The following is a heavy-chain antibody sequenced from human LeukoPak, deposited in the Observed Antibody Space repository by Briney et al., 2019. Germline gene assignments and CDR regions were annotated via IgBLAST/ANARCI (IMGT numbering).Heavy chain of an antibody. CDR1: GFTFSSYA. Sequence: GGSLRLSCAASGFTFSSYAMSWVRQAPGKGLEWVSAITGSSGNTYYADSVKGRYTISRDNPKNTLYRQMNSLRAEDTAVYYCAKDQGGSRSWYSKFDCWCRGTSTTVSS. V-gene: IGHV3-23*01. J-gene: IGHJ4*02. D-gene: IGHD6-13*01. CDR3: AKDQGGSRSWYSKFDC. CDR2: ITGSSGNT.